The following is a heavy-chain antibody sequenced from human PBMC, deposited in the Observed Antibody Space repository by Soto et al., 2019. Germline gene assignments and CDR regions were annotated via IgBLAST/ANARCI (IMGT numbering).Heavy chain of an antibody. CDR2: TSYDGSKT. D-gene: IGHD3-3*01. Sequence: QVQLVESGGGVVQPGRPQRLSCAASGFSFSDYGMHWVRQPPGNGLEWVAYTSYDGSKTYYADSVMGRFTISRDNSKNTLFLQMNSLRPEDTAMYYCAKTRTIFGVVSRHYFDYWGQGTLVTVSS. J-gene: IGHJ4*02. V-gene: IGHV3-30*18. CDR1: GFSFSDYG. CDR3: AKTRTIFGVVSRHYFDY.